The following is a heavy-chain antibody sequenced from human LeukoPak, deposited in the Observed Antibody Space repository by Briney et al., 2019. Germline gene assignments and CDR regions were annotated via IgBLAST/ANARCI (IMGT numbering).Heavy chain of an antibody. CDR2: IYYNGSP. CDR3: ARAGDYVIVDY. D-gene: IGHD4-17*01. V-gene: IGHV4-31*03. J-gene: IGHJ4*02. CDR1: GGSISSGDYY. Sequence: PSETLSLTCTVSGGSISSGDYYWNWIRQHPGKGLEWIGYIYYNGSPYYNPSLKSRVTISVDTSKNQFSLKLSSVTAADTAVYYCARAGDYVIVDYWGQGTLVTVSS.